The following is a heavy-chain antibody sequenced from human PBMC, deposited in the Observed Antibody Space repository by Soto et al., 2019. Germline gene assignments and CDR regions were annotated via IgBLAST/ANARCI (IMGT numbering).Heavy chain of an antibody. J-gene: IGHJ4*02. CDR2: IKRRTDGGTT. V-gene: IGHV3-15*01. CDR3: ATDGGYNDGWR. D-gene: IGHD6-19*01. Sequence: EVQLVESGGGLVKPGGSLRLSCTTSGFTFSNAWMSWVRQAPGKGLEWVGRIKRRTDGGTTDYVAPMKGRFTISRDDSKNTLYLQMNSLKTEDTAVYYCATDGGYNDGWRWGQGTLVTVSS. CDR1: GFTFSNAW.